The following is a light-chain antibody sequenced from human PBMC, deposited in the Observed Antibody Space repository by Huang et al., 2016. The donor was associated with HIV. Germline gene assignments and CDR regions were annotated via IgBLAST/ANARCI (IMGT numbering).Light chain of an antibody. CDR3: HQRSAWPLT. CDR1: QCVHSF. V-gene: IGKV3-11*01. Sequence: EIVLTQSPATLSLSPEERATLSCRASQCVHSFLVWYQHKPGQAPRLLMYDASNRATGIPARFRGSGSGTDFTLTITNRQAEDSAVYYCHQRSAWPLTFGGGTKVEI. CDR2: DAS. J-gene: IGKJ4*01.